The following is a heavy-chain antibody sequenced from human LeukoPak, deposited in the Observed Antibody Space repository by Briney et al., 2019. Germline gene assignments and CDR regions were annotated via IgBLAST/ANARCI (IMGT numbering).Heavy chain of an antibody. J-gene: IGHJ5*02. CDR3: TSGRVWFDP. CDR2: ISNDGTYI. V-gene: IGHV3-74*01. CDR1: GFTFSSSW. Sequence: GGSLRLSCAASGFTFSSSWMHWVRQAPGKGLVWVSRISNDGTYINYADSVKGRFTISRDNAKNTLYLQMSSLRAEDTAMYYCTSGRVWFDPWGQGTQVTVSS.